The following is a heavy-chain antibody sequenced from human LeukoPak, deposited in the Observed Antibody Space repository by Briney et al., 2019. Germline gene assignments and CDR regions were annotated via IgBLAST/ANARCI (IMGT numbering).Heavy chain of an antibody. CDR3: ARGGDFGELFIFDY. J-gene: IGHJ4*02. CDR1: GGTFSSYA. V-gene: IGHV1-69*05. CDR2: IIPIFGTA. Sequence: GASVKVSCKASGGTFSSYAISWVRQAPGQGLEWMGRIIPIFGTANYAQKFQGRVTMTRDTSTSTVYMELSSLRSEDTAVYYCARGGDFGELFIFDYWGQGTLVTVSS. D-gene: IGHD3-10*01.